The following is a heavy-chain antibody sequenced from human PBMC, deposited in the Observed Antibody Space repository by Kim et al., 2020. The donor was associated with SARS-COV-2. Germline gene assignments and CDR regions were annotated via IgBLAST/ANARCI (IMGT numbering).Heavy chain of an antibody. V-gene: IGHV1-18*01. CDR1: GYMFTSYG. CDR2: ISARDGNT. CDR3: ARGAYGDVSFDY. J-gene: IGHJ4*01. Sequence: ASVKVSCKACGYMFTSYGFSWVRQAPGQGLEWLGWISARDGNTKYGQKVQGRVIMTTDTSTNIAYLELWSLRSDDTAIYYCARGAYGDVSFDYWGPGTLV. D-gene: IGHD4-17*01.